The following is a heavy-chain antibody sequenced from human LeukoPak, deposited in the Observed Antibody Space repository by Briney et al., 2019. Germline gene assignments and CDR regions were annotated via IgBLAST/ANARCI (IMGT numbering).Heavy chain of an antibody. CDR2: IYYSGST. CDR1: GGSISSGGYY. V-gene: IGHV4-31*03. Sequence: SETLSLTCTVSGGSISSGGYYWSWIRQHPGKGLEWIGYIYYSGSTYYNPSLKSRVIISVDTSKNQFSLRLSSVTAADTAVYYCARHVYGDNSGFDYWGQGTLVTVSS. D-gene: IGHD4-23*01. J-gene: IGHJ4*02. CDR3: ARHVYGDNSGFDY.